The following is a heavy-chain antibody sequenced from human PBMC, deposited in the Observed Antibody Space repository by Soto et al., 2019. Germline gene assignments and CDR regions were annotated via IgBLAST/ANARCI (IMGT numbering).Heavy chain of an antibody. V-gene: IGHV3-23*01. J-gene: IGHJ3*01. CDR2: ISPNGDST. CDR3: AKVRLTDYLRYAPHL. CDR1: GFTFNNYA. D-gene: IGHD2-8*01. Sequence: EVQLLESGGGLVQPGGSLRLACAASGFTFNNYAMNWVRQAPGRGLEWVSIISPNGDSTYYADSVKGRFTISRDNSQNTVFLHMNSLRAEDTAIYFCAKVRLTDYLRYAPHLWGQGTLVTVSS.